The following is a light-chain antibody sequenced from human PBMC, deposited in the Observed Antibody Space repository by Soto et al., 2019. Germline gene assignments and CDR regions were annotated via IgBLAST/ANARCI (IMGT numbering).Light chain of an antibody. Sequence: EVVLTQSPGTLSLSPGERATLSCRASQTVSNNYLAWYQHKPVQSPKLLIFGSSDRTTGIPDRFSGSGSGTDFTLTISRMEPEDFAVYYCQQYGSSPPYTFGQGTKLEIK. V-gene: IGKV3-20*01. CDR1: QTVSNNY. CDR3: QQYGSSPPYT. CDR2: GSS. J-gene: IGKJ2*01.